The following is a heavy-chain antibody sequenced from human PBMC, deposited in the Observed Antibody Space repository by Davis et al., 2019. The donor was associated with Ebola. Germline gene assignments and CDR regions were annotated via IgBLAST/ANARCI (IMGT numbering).Heavy chain of an antibody. D-gene: IGHD1-26*01. V-gene: IGHV1-24*01. J-gene: IGHJ6*02. CDR2: FDPEDGEP. CDR3: ASSKGTYYYYGMDV. Sequence: AASVKVSCKVSGYTRTELSMHWVRQVPGKGLEWMGGFDPEDGEPLYSEKFQGRVTMTEDTSTDTAYMELSRLRSDDTAVYYCASSKGTYYYYGMDVWGQGTTVTVSS. CDR1: GYTRTELS.